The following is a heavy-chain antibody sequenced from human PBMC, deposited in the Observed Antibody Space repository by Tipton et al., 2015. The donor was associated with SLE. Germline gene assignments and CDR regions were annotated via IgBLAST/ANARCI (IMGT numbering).Heavy chain of an antibody. J-gene: IGHJ3*02. Sequence: TLSLTCTVYGESLSGHYWIWIRQPPGKGLEWIGDINHSGRIDYNPSLMSRVTISKATSTNQFSLKMTSVTAADTAVYYCARDGPLIAASGTLNGEDPFDIWGQGRMVIVS. D-gene: IGHD6-13*01. CDR2: INHSGRI. CDR3: ARDGPLIAASGTLNGEDPFDI. V-gene: IGHV4-34*01. CDR1: GESLSGHY.